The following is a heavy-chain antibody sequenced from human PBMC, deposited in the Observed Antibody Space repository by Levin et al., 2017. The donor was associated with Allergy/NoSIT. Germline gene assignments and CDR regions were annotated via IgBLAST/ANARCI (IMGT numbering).Heavy chain of an antibody. V-gene: IGHV3-30*04. CDR2: ISYDGSNK. D-gene: IGHD6-6*01. CDR3: ARVPPRIAAQPEDY. Sequence: GGSLRLSCAASGFTFSSYAMHWVRQAPGKGLEWVAVISYDGSNKYYADSVKGRFTISRDNSKNTLYLQMNSLRAEDTAVYYCARVPPRIAAQPEDYWGQGTLVTVSS. J-gene: IGHJ4*02. CDR1: GFTFSSYA.